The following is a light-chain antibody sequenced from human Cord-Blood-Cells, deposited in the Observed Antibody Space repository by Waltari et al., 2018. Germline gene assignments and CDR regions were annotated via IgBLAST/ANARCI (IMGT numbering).Light chain of an antibody. J-gene: IGKJ1*01. CDR2: AAS. CDR3: QQSYSTPPWT. CDR1: QSISSY. V-gene: IGKV1-39*01. Sequence: IQMTQSPSSLSASVGDRVTITCRASQSISSYLNWYQQKPGKAPKLLIYAASSLQSGVPSRISGSGSETDFTLTISSLQPEDCATYDCQQSYSTPPWTFCQWTKVEIK.